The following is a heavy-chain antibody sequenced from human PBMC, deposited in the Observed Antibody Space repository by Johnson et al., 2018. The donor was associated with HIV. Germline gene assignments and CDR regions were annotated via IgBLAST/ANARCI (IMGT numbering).Heavy chain of an antibody. CDR3: ARVGLTGAQTGDAFDI. J-gene: IGHJ3*02. CDR1: GFNFSNYG. V-gene: IGHV3-33*05. CDR2: ISYDGSNK. D-gene: IGHD7-27*01. Sequence: QVLLVESGGGVVQPGRSLRLSCAASGFNFSNYGMYWVRQAPGKGLEWVAVISYDGSNKYYADSVKGRFTISRDNSKNTLYLQMNSLRAEDTAVYYCARVGLTGAQTGDAFDIWGQGTMVTVSS.